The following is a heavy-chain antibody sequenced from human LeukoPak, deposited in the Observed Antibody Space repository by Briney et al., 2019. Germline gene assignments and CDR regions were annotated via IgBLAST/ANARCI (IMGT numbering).Heavy chain of an antibody. D-gene: IGHD3-10*01. CDR2: IIPIFGTA. Sequence: SVKVSCKASGGTFSSYAISWVRQAPGQGLEWMGGIIPIFGTANYAQKFQGRVTITADESTSTAYMELSSLRPEDTAVYYCARDLVRGVLNWFDPWGQGTLVTVSS. J-gene: IGHJ5*02. CDR1: GGTFSSYA. V-gene: IGHV1-69*13. CDR3: ARDLVRGVLNWFDP.